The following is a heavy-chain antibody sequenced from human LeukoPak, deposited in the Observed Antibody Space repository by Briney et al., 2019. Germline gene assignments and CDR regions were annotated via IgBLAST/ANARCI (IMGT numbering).Heavy chain of an antibody. D-gene: IGHD4-17*01. V-gene: IGHV4-34*01. CDR1: GGSFSGYY. CDR3: ARDHYGDYVFDY. J-gene: IGHJ4*02. Sequence: SETLSLTCAVYGGSFSGYYWSWIRRPPGKGLEWIGEINHSGSTNYNPSLKSRVTISVDTSKNQFSLKLSSVTAADTAVYYCARDHYGDYVFDYWGRGTLVTVSS. CDR2: INHSGST.